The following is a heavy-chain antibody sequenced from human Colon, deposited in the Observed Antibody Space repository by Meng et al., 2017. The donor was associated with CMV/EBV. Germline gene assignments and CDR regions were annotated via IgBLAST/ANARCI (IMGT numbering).Heavy chain of an antibody. CDR1: GGSISSYY. CDR3: AREGRGIAVAGTIHYYYGMDV. CDR2: IYYSGGT. V-gene: IGHV4-59*01. D-gene: IGHD6-19*01. Sequence: SETLSLTCTVSGGSISSYYWSWIRQPPGKGLEWIGYIYYSGGTNYNPSLKSRVTISVDTSKNQFSLKLSSVTAAHTAVYYCAREGRGIAVAGTIHYYYGMDVWGQGTTVTVSS. J-gene: IGHJ6*02.